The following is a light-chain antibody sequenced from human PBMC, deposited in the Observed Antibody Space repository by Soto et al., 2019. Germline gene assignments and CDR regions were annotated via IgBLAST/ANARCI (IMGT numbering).Light chain of an antibody. Sequence: QSVLTQPPSLSEAPRQRVTISCSGSSSNIGNNAVNWYQQLPGKAPKLLIYYDDLLPSGVSDRFSGSKSGTSASLASSGLQSEDEADYYCAAWDDSLNGYVFGTGTKVTVL. J-gene: IGLJ1*01. CDR2: YDD. CDR1: SSNIGNNA. CDR3: AAWDDSLNGYV. V-gene: IGLV1-36*01.